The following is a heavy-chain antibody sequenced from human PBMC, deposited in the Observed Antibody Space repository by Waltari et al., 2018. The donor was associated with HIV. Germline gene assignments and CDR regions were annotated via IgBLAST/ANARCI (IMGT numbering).Heavy chain of an antibody. D-gene: IGHD3-22*01. CDR2: SSAHNGNT. J-gene: IGHJ4*02. V-gene: IGHV1-18*01. Sequence: QVQLVQSGAEVKKPGASVKVSCKASGNTLTIYGFTWVRQAPGQGLEWMGWSSAHNGNTNDAQKFQGRVTMTTDTSTSTAYMELRSLRSDDTAVYYCARSPPQYDSSGYYCDYWGQGTLVTVSS. CDR1: GNTLTIYG. CDR3: ARSPPQYDSSGYYCDY.